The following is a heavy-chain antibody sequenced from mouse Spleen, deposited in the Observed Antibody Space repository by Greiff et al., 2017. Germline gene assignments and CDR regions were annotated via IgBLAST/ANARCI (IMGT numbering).Heavy chain of an antibody. CDR2: IYPGDGDT. CDR1: GYAFSSSW. CDR3: ARSDNWGWYFDV. V-gene: IGHV1-82*01. J-gene: IGHJ1*01. Sequence: LVESGPELVKPGASVKISCKASGYAFSSSWMNWVKQRPGKGLEWIGRIYPGDGDTNYNGKFKGKATLTADKSSSTAYMQLSSLTSEDSAVYFCARSDNWGWYFDVWGAGTTVTVSS. D-gene: IGHD4-1*01.